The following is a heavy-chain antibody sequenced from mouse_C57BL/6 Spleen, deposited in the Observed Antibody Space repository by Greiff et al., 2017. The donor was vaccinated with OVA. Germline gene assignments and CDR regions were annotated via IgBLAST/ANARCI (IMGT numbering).Heavy chain of an antibody. J-gene: IGHJ2*01. CDR2: IYPRGGST. D-gene: IGHD2-2*01. Sequence: VQLQQSGPELVKPGASVKLSCKASGYTFTSYDINWVKQRPGQGLEWIGWIYPRGGSTKYNEKFKGTATLTVDTSSSTAYMELHSLTSEDSAVYFCAREGTMVTTTPYFDYWGQGTTLTVSS. V-gene: IGHV1-85*01. CDR3: AREGTMVTTTPYFDY. CDR1: GYTFTSYD.